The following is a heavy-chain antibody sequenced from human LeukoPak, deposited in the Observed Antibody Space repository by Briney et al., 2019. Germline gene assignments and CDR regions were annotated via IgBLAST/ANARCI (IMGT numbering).Heavy chain of an antibody. V-gene: IGHV3-23*01. Sequence: GGSLRLSCAASGFSFNNYAMVWVRQTPGKGLEWVSVISAGNDIVYADSVKGRFTISRDNSKNTLYLQMNSLRAEDTAVYYCAKDLYYYDSSGMFDYWGQGTLVTVSS. CDR3: AKDLYYYDSSGMFDY. CDR1: GFSFNNYA. J-gene: IGHJ4*02. CDR2: ISAGNDI. D-gene: IGHD3-22*01.